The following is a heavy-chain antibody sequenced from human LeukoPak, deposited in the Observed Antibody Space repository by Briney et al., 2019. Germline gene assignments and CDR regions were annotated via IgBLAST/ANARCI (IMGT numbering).Heavy chain of an antibody. CDR3: ARIRGYGSDFYYYYMDV. CDR1: GGSISSSSYY. J-gene: IGHJ6*03. CDR2: IYYSGST. Sequence: SETLSLTCTVSGGSISSSSYYWDWIRQPPGKGLEWIGSIYYSGSTYYNPSLKSRVTISVDTSKNQFSLKLSSVTAADTAVYYCARIRGYGSDFYYYYMDVWGKGTTVTVSS. V-gene: IGHV4-39*07. D-gene: IGHD6-19*01.